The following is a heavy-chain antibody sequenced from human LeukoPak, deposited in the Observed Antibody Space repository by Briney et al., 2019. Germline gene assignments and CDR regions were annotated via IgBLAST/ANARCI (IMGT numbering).Heavy chain of an antibody. CDR3: ARDRGVGVRRVIITSFDY. J-gene: IGHJ4*02. CDR1: GFTFSSYA. Sequence: GGSLRLSCAASGFTFSSYAMHWVRQAPGKGLEWVAAISYDGSNKYYADSVKGRFTISRDNSKNTLYLQMNSLRPEDTAVYYCARDRGVGVRRVIITSFDYWGQGALVSVSS. D-gene: IGHD3-10*01. CDR2: ISYDGSNK. V-gene: IGHV3-30-3*01.